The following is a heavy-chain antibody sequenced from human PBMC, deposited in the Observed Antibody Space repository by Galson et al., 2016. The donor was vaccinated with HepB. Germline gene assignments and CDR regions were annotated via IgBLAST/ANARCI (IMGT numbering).Heavy chain of an antibody. Sequence: SVKVSCKASGYTFTINGISWVRQAPGEGLEWMGWISAYSGNTIYAQQFQGRVTMTKDTSTSTAYMELRSLRSDDTAVYYCARDREYTFGNWGQGTLVTVSS. V-gene: IGHV1-18*04. CDR3: ARDREYTFGN. D-gene: IGHD5-18*01. CDR2: ISAYSGNT. J-gene: IGHJ4*02. CDR1: GYTFTING.